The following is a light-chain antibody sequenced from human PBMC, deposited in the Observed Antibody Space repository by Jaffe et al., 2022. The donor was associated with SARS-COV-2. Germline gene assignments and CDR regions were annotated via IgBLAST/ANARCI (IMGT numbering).Light chain of an antibody. CDR2: WAS. CDR1: QSVLYISNNKNY. Sequence: DIVLTQSPDSLAVSLGERATINCKSSQSVLYISNNKNYLAWYQQKPGLPPKLLIHWASTRESGVPDRFSGSGSETDFTLTISSLQAEDVAVYYCQQYYRSPLTFGPGTKVAIK. CDR3: QQYYRSPLT. J-gene: IGKJ3*01. V-gene: IGKV4-1*01.